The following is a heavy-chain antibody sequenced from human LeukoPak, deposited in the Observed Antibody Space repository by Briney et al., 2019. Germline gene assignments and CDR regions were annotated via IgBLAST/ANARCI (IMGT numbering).Heavy chain of an antibody. CDR1: GFTFSSYA. D-gene: IGHD6-19*01. V-gene: IGHV3-30-3*01. J-gene: IGHJ4*02. Sequence: PGGSLRLSCAASGFTFSSYAMHWVRQAPGKGLEWVAVISYDGSNKYYADSVKGRFTISRDNSKNTLYLQMNSLRAEDTAVYYCARDSSGWQFDYWGQGTLVTVSS. CDR3: ARDSSGWQFDY. CDR2: ISYDGSNK.